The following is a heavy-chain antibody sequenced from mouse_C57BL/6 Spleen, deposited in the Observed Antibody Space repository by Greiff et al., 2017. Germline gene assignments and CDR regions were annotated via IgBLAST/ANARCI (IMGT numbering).Heavy chain of an antibody. Sequence: VQLQESGPELVKPGASVKISCTASGYAFSGSWMNWVKQRPGKGLEWIGRIYPGDGDTKYTGKFKGKATLTADKSSSTAYMQLSSLTSEDSAVYYCARGDSSGPWFAYWDQGTLVTVSA. V-gene: IGHV1-82*01. CDR1: GYAFSGSW. CDR2: IYPGDGDT. J-gene: IGHJ3*01. D-gene: IGHD3-2*02. CDR3: ARGDSSGPWFAY.